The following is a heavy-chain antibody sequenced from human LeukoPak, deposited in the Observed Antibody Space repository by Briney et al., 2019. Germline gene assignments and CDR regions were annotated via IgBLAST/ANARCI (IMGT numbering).Heavy chain of an antibody. J-gene: IGHJ6*03. Sequence: GGSLRLSCAASGFTFSSYWMSWVRQAPGKGLEWVANIKQDGSEKYYVDSVKGRFTISRDNAKNSLYLQMNSLRAEDTAVYYCARDGRGIAARSYYYYMDVWGKGTTVTVSS. D-gene: IGHD6-6*01. CDR1: GFTFSSYW. CDR3: ARDGRGIAARSYYYYMDV. V-gene: IGHV3-7*01. CDR2: IKQDGSEK.